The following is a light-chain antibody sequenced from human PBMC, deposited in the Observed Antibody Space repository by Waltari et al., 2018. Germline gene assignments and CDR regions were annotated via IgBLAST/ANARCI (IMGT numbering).Light chain of an antibody. CDR1: SSDVGAYYY. CDR3: SSYISSSTLEL. J-gene: IGLJ2*01. V-gene: IGLV2-14*03. Sequence: QSALTQPASVSGSPGQSITIPCTGTSSDVGAYYYVSRYQQHPGKAPKLIIFDVSNRPSGVSNRFSGSKSGNTASLTISGLQAEDEADYYCSSYISSSTLELFGGGTSLTVL. CDR2: DVS.